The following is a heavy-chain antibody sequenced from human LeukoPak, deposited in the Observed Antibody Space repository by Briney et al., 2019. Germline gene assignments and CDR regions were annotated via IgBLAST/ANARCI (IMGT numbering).Heavy chain of an antibody. D-gene: IGHD1-1*01. J-gene: IGHJ6*03. Sequence: GGSLRLSCAVSGFTFSSYSMNWVRQAPGKGLEWVSSISSSSNYIYYADSVRGRFTISRDSAKNSLSLQMNSLRAEDTAVYYCARDRLLEDRDYHYYYYMDVWGIGTTVTVSS. V-gene: IGHV3-21*01. CDR2: ISSSSNYI. CDR1: GFTFSSYS. CDR3: ARDRLLEDRDYHYYYYMDV.